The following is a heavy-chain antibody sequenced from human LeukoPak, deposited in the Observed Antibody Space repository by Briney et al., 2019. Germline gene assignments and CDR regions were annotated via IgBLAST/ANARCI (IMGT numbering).Heavy chain of an antibody. V-gene: IGHV3-21*01. Sequence: GGSLRLSCAASGFTFSSYTMNWVRQAPGKGLEWVSSISSSSSYIYYAESVKGRFTMSRDNAKNSLYLQMNSLRAEDTAVYYCARATAYDILTGYFDYWGQGTLVTVSS. CDR2: ISSSSSYI. CDR3: ARATAYDILTGYFDY. CDR1: GFTFSSYT. J-gene: IGHJ4*02. D-gene: IGHD3-9*01.